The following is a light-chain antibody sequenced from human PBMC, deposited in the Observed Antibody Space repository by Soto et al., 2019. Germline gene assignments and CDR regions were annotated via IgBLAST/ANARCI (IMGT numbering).Light chain of an antibody. V-gene: IGKV1-5*01. CDR1: QSISSW. CDR3: QQYNSYLWT. J-gene: IGKJ1*01. CDR2: DAS. Sequence: DIQMTQSPSTLSASVGYRVTITCLASQSISSWLAWYQHKPGKAPKLLIYDASSLESGVPSRFSGSGSGTEFTLTISSLQPDDFETYYCQQYNSYLWTFGQGTKVDIK.